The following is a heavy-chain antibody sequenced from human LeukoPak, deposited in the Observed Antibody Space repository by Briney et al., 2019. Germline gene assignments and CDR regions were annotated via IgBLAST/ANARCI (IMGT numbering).Heavy chain of an antibody. V-gene: IGHV3-23*01. J-gene: IGHJ3*01. CDR1: EFRFSAHG. CDR2: ISPSGDIT. CDR3: VRDLDWGAFDV. D-gene: IGHD3/OR15-3a*01. Sequence: TGGSLRLSCAASEFRFSAHGMSWVRQAPGKGLEWISGISPSGDITYYADSVMGRFSISRDNWQSTVSLQMNSLRAEDTALYYCVRDLDWGAFDVWGQGTMVTVSS.